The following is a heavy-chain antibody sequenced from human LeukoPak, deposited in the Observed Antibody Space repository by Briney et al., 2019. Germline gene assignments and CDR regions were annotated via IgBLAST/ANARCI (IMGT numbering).Heavy chain of an antibody. CDR2: IYYSGST. D-gene: IGHD3-10*01. Sequence: SETLSLTRTVSGGSISSSSYYWGWIRQPPGKGLEWIGSIYYSGSTYYNPSLKSRVTISVDTSKNQFSLKLSSVTAADTAVYYCARAANYYGSGSYIFFDYWGQGTLVTVSS. J-gene: IGHJ4*02. V-gene: IGHV4-39*01. CDR1: GGSISSSSYY. CDR3: ARAANYYGSGSYIFFDY.